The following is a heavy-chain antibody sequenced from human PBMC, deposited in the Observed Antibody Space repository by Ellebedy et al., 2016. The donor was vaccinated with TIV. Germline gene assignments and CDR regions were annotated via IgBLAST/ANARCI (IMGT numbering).Heavy chain of an antibody. D-gene: IGHD2-2*01. CDR3: ARVGYCSSTSCYEFFDY. V-gene: IGHV1-69*13. Sequence: SVKVSXKASGYTFTSYYMHWVRQAPGQGLEWMGGIIPIFGTANYAQKFQGRVTITADESTSTAYMELSSLRSEDTAVYYCARVGYCSSTSCYEFFDYWGQGALVTVSS. J-gene: IGHJ4*02. CDR1: GYTFTSYY. CDR2: IIPIFGTA.